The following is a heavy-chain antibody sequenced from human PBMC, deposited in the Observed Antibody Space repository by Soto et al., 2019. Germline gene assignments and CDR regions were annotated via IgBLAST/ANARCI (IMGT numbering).Heavy chain of an antibody. Sequence: QVQLVQSGAEVKKPGASVKVSCKASGYTFTSYGISWVRQAPGQGLEWLGWISAYNGNTNYARNLQGRVTVTADTSTTTAYMELRSLRSDDTAVYYCARDRGIVIVGGTLPDYWGQGTLATASS. D-gene: IGHD1-26*01. J-gene: IGHJ4*02. CDR3: ARDRGIVIVGGTLPDY. CDR2: ISAYNGNT. CDR1: GYTFTSYG. V-gene: IGHV1-18*01.